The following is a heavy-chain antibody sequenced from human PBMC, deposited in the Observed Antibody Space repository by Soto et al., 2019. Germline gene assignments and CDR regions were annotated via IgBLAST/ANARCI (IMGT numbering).Heavy chain of an antibody. CDR1: GITFCNYA. Sequence: GGSLRLSCAASGITFCNYAMSWVRQAPGKGLEWVSVISGSGDSTYYAESVKGRFTISRDNSKNTLHLQMNSLGAEDTAVYYCATRNYYDTTGYYYWYYFDFWGQGTLVTVSS. D-gene: IGHD3-22*01. CDR2: ISGSGDST. V-gene: IGHV3-23*01. CDR3: ATRNYYDTTGYYYWYYFDF. J-gene: IGHJ4*02.